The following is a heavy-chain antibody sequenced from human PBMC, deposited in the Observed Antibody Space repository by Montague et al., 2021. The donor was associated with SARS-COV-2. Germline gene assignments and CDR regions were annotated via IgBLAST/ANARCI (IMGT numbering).Heavy chain of an antibody. Sequence: TLSLTCTVSGASISTGIYYWSWIRQPAGKGLEWIGRIRTTGHTDYNSSLESRVFMSVDTSTNQLSLSLTSVTAADTAVYFCARFGCGTPEFDLWGQGTLVTVSS. D-gene: IGHD3-10*01. CDR2: IRTTGHT. V-gene: IGHV4-61*02. CDR1: GASISTGIYY. CDR3: ARFGCGTPEFDL. J-gene: IGHJ4*02.